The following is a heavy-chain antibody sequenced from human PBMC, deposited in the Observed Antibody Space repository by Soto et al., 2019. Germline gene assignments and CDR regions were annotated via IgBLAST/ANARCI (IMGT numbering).Heavy chain of an antibody. CDR1: GFTFDDYA. Sequence: PGGSLRLSCAASGFTFDDYAMHWVRQAPGKGLEWVSGISWNSGSIGYADSVKGRFTISRDNAKNSLYLQMNSLRAEDTALYYCAKSLVIADAFDIWGQGTMVTVSS. CDR2: ISWNSGSI. J-gene: IGHJ3*02. CDR3: AKSLVIADAFDI. V-gene: IGHV3-9*01. D-gene: IGHD2-21*01.